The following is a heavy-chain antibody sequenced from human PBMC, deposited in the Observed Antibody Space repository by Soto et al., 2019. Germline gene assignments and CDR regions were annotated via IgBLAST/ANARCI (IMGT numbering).Heavy chain of an antibody. CDR3: ARGTTMVRGVITSNWFDP. D-gene: IGHD3-10*01. J-gene: IGHJ5*02. CDR2: IIPILGIA. V-gene: IGHV1-69*02. Sequence: ASVKVSCKASGGTFSRYTISWVRQAPGQGLEWMGRIIPILGIANYAQKFQGRVTITADKSTSTAYMELSSLRSEDTAVYYCARGTTMVRGVITSNWFDPWGQGTLVTVSS. CDR1: GGTFSRYT.